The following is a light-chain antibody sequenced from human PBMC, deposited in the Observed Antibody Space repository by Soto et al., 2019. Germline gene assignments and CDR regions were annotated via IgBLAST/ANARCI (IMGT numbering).Light chain of an antibody. CDR2: GAS. CDR3: QQYNDWPPLT. J-gene: IGKJ4*01. Sequence: EKVLTQSPVTLSVSLGERATLSCRASQSITTNLAWYQQKPGQAPRLLIFGASNWATGIPARFSGSGSGTEFSLTISSLQSEDSAIYYCQQYNDWPPLTFGGGTKVEI. CDR1: QSITTN. V-gene: IGKV3-15*01.